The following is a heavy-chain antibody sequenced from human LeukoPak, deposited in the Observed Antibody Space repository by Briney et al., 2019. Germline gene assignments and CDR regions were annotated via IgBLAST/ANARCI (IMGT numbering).Heavy chain of an antibody. Sequence: ASVKVSCKASGYTFTSYGINWVRQATGQGLEWMGWMNPNRGNTGYAQKFQGRVTMTRNTSISTAYMELSSLRSEDTAVYYCARSGIYCSSTSCYRSWFDPWGQGTLVTVSS. D-gene: IGHD2-2*01. CDR3: ARSGIYCSSTSCYRSWFDP. V-gene: IGHV1-8*01. CDR2: MNPNRGNT. CDR1: GYTFTSYG. J-gene: IGHJ5*02.